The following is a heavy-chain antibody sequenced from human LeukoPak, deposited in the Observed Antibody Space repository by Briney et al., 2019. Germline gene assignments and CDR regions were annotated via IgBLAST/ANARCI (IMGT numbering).Heavy chain of an antibody. Sequence: GGSLRLSCAASGFTFSSNWMHWVRQAPGKGLEWVSSISSSSTYIYYADSVKARFTISRDNAKNSLYLQMNSLRAEDTAVYYCARDRTAVTAFDYWGQGTLVTVSS. J-gene: IGHJ4*02. CDR1: GFTFSSNW. D-gene: IGHD4-17*01. V-gene: IGHV3-21*01. CDR2: ISSSSTYI. CDR3: ARDRTAVTAFDY.